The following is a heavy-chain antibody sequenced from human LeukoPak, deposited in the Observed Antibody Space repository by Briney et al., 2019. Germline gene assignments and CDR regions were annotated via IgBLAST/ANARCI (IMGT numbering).Heavy chain of an antibody. J-gene: IGHJ1*01. CDR1: GFTFSSNW. Sequence: GGSLRLSCAASGFTFSSNWMSWVRQAPGKGLEWVANIKQDGSEKYYVDSVKGRFTISRDNAKNSLYLQMNSLRTEDTAVYYCARDAPLDVWGQGTLVTVSS. CDR2: IKQDGSEK. CDR3: ARDAPLDV. D-gene: IGHD3/OR15-3a*01. V-gene: IGHV3-7*04.